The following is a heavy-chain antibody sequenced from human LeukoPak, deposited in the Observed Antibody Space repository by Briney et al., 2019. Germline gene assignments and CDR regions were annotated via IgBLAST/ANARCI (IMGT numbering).Heavy chain of an antibody. CDR3: AKGVITFGGAPFDY. CDR1: RFIFTSYA. V-gene: IGHV3-23*01. CDR2: ISGSGDNT. J-gene: IGHJ4*02. D-gene: IGHD3-16*01. Sequence: GGSLRLSCAASRFIFTSYAMSWVRQAPGKGLEWVSAISGSGDNTYYADSVKGRFTISRDNSKNTLYLQMNSLRAEDTAVYYCAKGVITFGGAPFDYWGQGTLVTVSS.